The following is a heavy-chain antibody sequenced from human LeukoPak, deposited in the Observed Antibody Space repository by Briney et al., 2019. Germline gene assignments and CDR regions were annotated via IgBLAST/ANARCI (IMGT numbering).Heavy chain of an antibody. CDR3: ARDRGLGYGSYYFDY. D-gene: IGHD5-12*01. CDR1: GFTVSSNY. CDR2: IYSGGST. Sequence: PGGSLRLSCAASGFTVSSNYMSWVRQAPGKGLEWVSVIYSGGSTYYADSVKGRFTISRDNSKNTLYLQMNSLRAEDTAVYYCARDRGLGYGSYYFDYWGQGTLVTVSS. V-gene: IGHV3-66*01. J-gene: IGHJ4*02.